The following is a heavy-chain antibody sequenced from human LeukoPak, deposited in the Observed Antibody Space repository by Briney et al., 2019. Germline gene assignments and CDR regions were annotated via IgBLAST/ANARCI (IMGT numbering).Heavy chain of an antibody. CDR2: IVVGSGNT. D-gene: IGHD1-26*01. V-gene: IGHV1-58*02. CDR3: AAASGSYDFDAFDI. J-gene: IGHJ3*02. CDR1: GFTFTSSA. Sequence: GASVKVSCKASGFTFTSSAMQWVRQARGQRLEWIGWIVVGSGNTNYAQKFQERVTITRDMSTSTAYMELSSLRSEDTAVYYCAAASGSYDFDAFDIWGQGTMVTVSS.